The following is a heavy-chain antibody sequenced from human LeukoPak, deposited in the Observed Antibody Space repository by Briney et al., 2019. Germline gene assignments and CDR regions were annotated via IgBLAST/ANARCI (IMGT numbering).Heavy chain of an antibody. V-gene: IGHV4-61*08. CDR2: VYYSGST. CDR3: AGLGVGPVNYYGSGSYSQP. Sequence: PSETLSLTCTVSGGSISSGGYYWSWIRQPPGKGLEWIGFVYYSGSTNYSPSLKSRATISIDTSKNQFSLKLSSVTAADTAVYYCAGLGVGPVNYYGSGSYSQPGGQGTLVTVSS. J-gene: IGHJ4*02. D-gene: IGHD3-10*01. CDR1: GGSISSGGYY.